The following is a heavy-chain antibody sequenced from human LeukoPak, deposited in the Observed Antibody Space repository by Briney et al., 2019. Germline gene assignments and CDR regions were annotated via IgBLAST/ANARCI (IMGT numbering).Heavy chain of an antibody. CDR2: INPNSGGT. CDR1: GYTFTGYY. Sequence: GASVKVSCKASGYTFTGYYMHWVRQAPGQGLEWMGRINPNSGGTNYAQKFQGRVTMTRDTSISTAYMELSRLRSDDTAVYYCARGRXSERGYSYGELVDXXXIXXXGXXXTVS. D-gene: IGHD5-18*01. J-gene: IGHJ3*02. CDR3: ARGRXSERGYSYGELVDXXXI. V-gene: IGHV1-2*06.